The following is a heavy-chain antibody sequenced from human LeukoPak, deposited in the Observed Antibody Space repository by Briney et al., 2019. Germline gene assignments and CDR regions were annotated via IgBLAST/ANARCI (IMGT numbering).Heavy chain of an antibody. V-gene: IGHV3-21*04. CDR2: IRSSSSYI. J-gene: IGHJ4*02. CDR3: AKDRGAVAGTVY. CDR1: GFTFSSYS. Sequence: GGSLRLSCAASGFTFSSYSMNWVRQAPGKGLEWVSSIRSSSSYIYYADSVKGRFTISRDNAKNSLYLQMNSLRAEDTAVYYCAKDRGAVAGTVYWGQGTLVTVSS. D-gene: IGHD6-19*01.